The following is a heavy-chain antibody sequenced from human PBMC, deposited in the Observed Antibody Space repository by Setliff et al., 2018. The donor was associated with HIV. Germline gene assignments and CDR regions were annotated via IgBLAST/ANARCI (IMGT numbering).Heavy chain of an antibody. J-gene: IGHJ2*01. CDR1: GGSISTNNFY. Sequence: KPSETLSLTCTVTGGSISTNNFYWGWIRQPPGKGLQWIGSIYFTGDSYYDPSLKSRVTISVDTSKNQFSLKLSSVTAADTAVYYCARDGGPNAYGGNSESWYFDLWGRGTLVTVSS. D-gene: IGHD4-17*01. CDR2: IYFTGDS. CDR3: ARDGGPNAYGGNSESWYFDL. V-gene: IGHV4-39*07.